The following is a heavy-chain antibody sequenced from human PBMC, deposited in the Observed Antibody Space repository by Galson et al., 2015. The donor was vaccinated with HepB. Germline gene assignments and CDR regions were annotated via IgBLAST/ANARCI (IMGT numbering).Heavy chain of an antibody. CDR1: GDSVSSNSAA. CDR2: TYYRSKWYN. V-gene: IGHV6-1*01. J-gene: IGHJ4*02. Sequence: CAISGDSVSSNSAAWNWIRQSPSRGLEWLGRTYYRSKWYNEYGVSVKGRITINPDTSKNQFSLQLNSVTPEDTAVYYCARDLSLHFDYWGQGTLVTVSS. CDR3: ARDLSLHFDY.